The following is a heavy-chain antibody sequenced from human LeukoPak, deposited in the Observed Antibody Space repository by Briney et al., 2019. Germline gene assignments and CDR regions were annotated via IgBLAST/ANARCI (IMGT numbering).Heavy chain of an antibody. CDR1: GGSISSGGYS. V-gene: IGHV4-61*08. D-gene: IGHD3-22*01. CDR3: ARAGTPITMIVVESNWFDP. J-gene: IGHJ5*02. CDR2: IYYTGST. Sequence: PSETLSLTCAVSGGSISSGGYSWSWIRQPPGKGLQWIGNIYYTGSTNYNPSLKSRVTMSVDTSKNQFSLKLSSVTAADTAVYYCARAGTPITMIVVESNWFDPWGQGTLVTVSS.